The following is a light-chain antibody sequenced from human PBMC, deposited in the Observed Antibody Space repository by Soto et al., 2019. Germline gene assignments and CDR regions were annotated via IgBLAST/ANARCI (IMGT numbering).Light chain of an antibody. Sequence: QSALTQPASVSGSSGQSITISCTGTSSEDGGYNYVSWYQQHPGKAPKLMIYEVSTRPSGVSNRFSGPKSGNTASLTISGLQAEDEADYYCSSYTSSSTYVFGTGTKVTVL. CDR1: SSEDGGYNY. CDR3: SSYTSSSTYV. V-gene: IGLV2-14*01. J-gene: IGLJ1*01. CDR2: EVS.